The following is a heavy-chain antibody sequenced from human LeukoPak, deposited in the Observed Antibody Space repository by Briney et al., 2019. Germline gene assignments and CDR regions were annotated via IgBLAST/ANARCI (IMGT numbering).Heavy chain of an antibody. J-gene: IGHJ5*02. D-gene: IGHD3-22*01. Sequence: SETLSLTCTVSGGSINNYYWSWVRQPPGAGLEWLAYIYYTGSTNYNPSLKTRLTISVDTSKNQFSLKLSSVTAADTAVYYCARKKYYYDSSGYRSTNWFDPWGQGTLVTVSS. CDR1: GGSINNYY. V-gene: IGHV4-59*12. CDR3: ARKKYYYDSSGYRSTNWFDP. CDR2: IYYTGST.